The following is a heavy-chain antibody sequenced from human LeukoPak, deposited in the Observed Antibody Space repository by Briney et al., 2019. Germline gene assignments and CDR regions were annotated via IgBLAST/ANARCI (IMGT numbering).Heavy chain of an antibody. CDR1: GGSISSSSYY. J-gene: IGHJ4*02. CDR3: ARHIPYYYDSSGLPDY. CDR2: VYYSGST. V-gene: IGHV4-39*01. Sequence: SETLSLTCTVSGGSISSSSYYWGWIRQPPGKGLEWIGSVYYSGSTYYNPSLKSRVTISVDPSKNQFSLKLSSVPAADTAVYYCARHIPYYYDSSGLPDYWGQGTLVTASS. D-gene: IGHD3-22*01.